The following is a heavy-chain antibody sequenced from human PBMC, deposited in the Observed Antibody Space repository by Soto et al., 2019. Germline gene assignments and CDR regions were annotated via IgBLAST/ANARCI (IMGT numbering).Heavy chain of an antibody. CDR1: GGTFSSYA. CDR2: IIPIFGTA. J-gene: IGHJ5*02. V-gene: IGHV1-69*13. Sequence: GASVKVSCKASGGTFSSYAISWVRQAPGQGLEWMGGIIPIFGTANYAQKFQGRVTITADESTSTAYMELSSLRSEDTAVYYCARDPHGYCSGGSCYSDRFDPWGQGTLVTVSS. CDR3: ARDPHGYCSGGSCYSDRFDP. D-gene: IGHD2-15*01.